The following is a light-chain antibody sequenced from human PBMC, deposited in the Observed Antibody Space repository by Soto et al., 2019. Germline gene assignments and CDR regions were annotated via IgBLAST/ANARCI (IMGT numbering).Light chain of an antibody. V-gene: IGLV2-14*03. CDR1: KSDVGAYNS. CDR2: DVS. J-gene: IGLJ1*01. Sequence: QSVLTQPASVSGSPGQSITISCTGTKSDVGAYNSVSWYQQHPGKAPKLMIHDVSDRPSWVSNRFSGSKSGNTASLTISGLQAEDEADYYCSSYTRSSTYVFGTGTKVTVL. CDR3: SSYTRSSTYV.